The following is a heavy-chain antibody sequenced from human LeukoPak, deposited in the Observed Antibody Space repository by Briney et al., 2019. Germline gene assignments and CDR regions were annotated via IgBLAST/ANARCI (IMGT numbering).Heavy chain of an antibody. CDR3: ASALRGCSGGICYSTALYYFDY. CDR2: MNPNSGNT. D-gene: IGHD2-15*01. Sequence: ASVKVSCKASGYTFTSYDINWVRQATGQGLEWMGWMNPNSGNTGYAQKFQGRVTMTRNTSISTAYMELSSLRSEDTAVYYCASALRGCSGGICYSTALYYFDYWGQGTLVTVSS. J-gene: IGHJ4*02. V-gene: IGHV1-8*01. CDR1: GYTFTSYD.